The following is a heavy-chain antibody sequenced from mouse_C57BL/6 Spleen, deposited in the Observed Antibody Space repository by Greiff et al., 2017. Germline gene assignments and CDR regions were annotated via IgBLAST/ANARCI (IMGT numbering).Heavy chain of an antibody. J-gene: IGHJ1*03. CDR2: IRNKANGYTT. V-gene: IGHV7-3*01. CDR1: GFTFTDYY. D-gene: IGHD2-1*01. CDR3: ARLYGNYVWYFDV. Sequence: EVKLMESGGGLVQPGGSLSLSCAASGFTFTDYYMSWVRQPPGKALEWFGFIRNKANGYTTAYSASVKGRFTISRENSQSILYLQMNALRAEDSATYYCARLYGNYVWYFDVWGTGTTVTVSS.